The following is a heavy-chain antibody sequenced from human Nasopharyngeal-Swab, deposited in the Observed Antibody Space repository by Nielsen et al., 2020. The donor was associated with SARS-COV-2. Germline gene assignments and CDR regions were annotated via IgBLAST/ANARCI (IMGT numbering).Heavy chain of an antibody. D-gene: IGHD3-3*01. J-gene: IGHJ3*02. CDR2: IYSGGST. V-gene: IGHV3-53*01. CDR1: GVTVSSNY. CDR3: ARDFWNDAFDI. Sequence: GGSLRLSCAASGVTVSSNYMSWVRQAPGKGLEWVSVIYSGGSTYYAGSVKGRFTISRDNSKNTLYLQMNSLRAEDTAVYYCARDFWNDAFDIWGQGTMVTVSS.